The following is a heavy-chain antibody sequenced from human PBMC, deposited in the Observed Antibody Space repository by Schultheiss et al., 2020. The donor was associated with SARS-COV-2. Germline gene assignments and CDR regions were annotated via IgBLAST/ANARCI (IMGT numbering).Heavy chain of an antibody. CDR1: GGSFSGYY. CDR3: ARDLANYDFWSGYYGHLDY. J-gene: IGHJ4*02. V-gene: IGHV4-34*01. CDR2: INHSGST. Sequence: SQTLSLTCAVYGGSFSGYYWSWIRQPPGKGLEWIGEINHSGSTNYNPSLKSRVTISVDTSKNQFSLKLSSVTAADTAVYYCARDLANYDFWSGYYGHLDYWGQGTLVTVSS. D-gene: IGHD3-3*01.